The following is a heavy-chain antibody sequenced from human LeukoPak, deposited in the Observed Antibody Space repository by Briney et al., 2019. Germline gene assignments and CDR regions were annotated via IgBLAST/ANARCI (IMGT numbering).Heavy chain of an antibody. CDR1: GGSISSYY. V-gene: IGHV4-59*01. CDR2: IYYSGST. J-gene: IGHJ4*02. CDR3: ARGSKSLYYGSGSYFAY. Sequence: SETLSLTCTVSGGSISSYYWSWIRQPPGKGLEWIGYIYYSGSTNYNPSLKSRVAISVDTSKNQFSLKLSSVTAADTAVCYCARGSKSLYYGSGSYFAYWGQGTLVTVSS. D-gene: IGHD3-10*01.